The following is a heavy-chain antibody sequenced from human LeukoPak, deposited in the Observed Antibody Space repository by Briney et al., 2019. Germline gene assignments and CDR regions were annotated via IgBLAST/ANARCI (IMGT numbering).Heavy chain of an antibody. CDR3: ARDPYPGYYYYGMDV. CDR1: GGTFSSYA. V-gene: IGHV1-69*13. CDR2: IIPIFGTA. Sequence: SVKVSCKASGGTFSSYAISWVRQAPGQGLEWMGGIIPIFGTANYAQKFQGGVTITADESTSTAYMELSSLRSEDTAVYYCARDPYPGYYYYGMDVWGQGTTVTVSS. J-gene: IGHJ6*02.